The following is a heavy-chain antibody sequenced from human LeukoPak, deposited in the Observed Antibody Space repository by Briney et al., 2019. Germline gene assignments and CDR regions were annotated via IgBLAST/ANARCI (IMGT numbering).Heavy chain of an antibody. D-gene: IGHD6-19*01. CDR1: GFTFSSYG. CDR3: AKAERAVAGPPFDY. Sequence: GRSLRLSCAASGFTFSSYGMHWVRQAPGKGLEWVAVIWYDGSNKYYADSVKGRFTISRDNSKNTLYLRMNSLRAEDTAVYYCAKAERAVAGPPFDYWGQGTLVTVSS. CDR2: IWYDGSNK. V-gene: IGHV3-33*06. J-gene: IGHJ4*02.